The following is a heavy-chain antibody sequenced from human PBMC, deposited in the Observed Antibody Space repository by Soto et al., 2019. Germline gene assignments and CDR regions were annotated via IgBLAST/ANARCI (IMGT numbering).Heavy chain of an antibody. CDR1: GFTFSSYW. J-gene: IGHJ3*02. D-gene: IGHD5-18*01. CDR2: IYSGGST. V-gene: IGHV3-66*01. Sequence: GSLRLSCAASGFTFSSYWMSWVRQAPGKGLEWVSVIYSGGSTYYADSVEGRFTISRDNSKNTLYLQMNSLRAEDTAVYYCARAGYSYGTGAFDIWGQGTMVTVSS. CDR3: ARAGYSYGTGAFDI.